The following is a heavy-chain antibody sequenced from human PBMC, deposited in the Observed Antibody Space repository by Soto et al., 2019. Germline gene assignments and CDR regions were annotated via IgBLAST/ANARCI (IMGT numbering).Heavy chain of an antibody. CDR2: INSDGSST. J-gene: IGHJ6*03. D-gene: IGHD3-16*01. Sequence: PGGSLRLSCAASGFTFSSYWMHWVRQAPGKGLVWVSRINSDGSSTSYADSVKGRFTISRDNAKNTLYLQMNSLRAEDTAVYYCASGWGLEYMDVWGQGTTVTVSS. CDR1: GFTFSSYW. CDR3: ASGWGLEYMDV. V-gene: IGHV3-74*01.